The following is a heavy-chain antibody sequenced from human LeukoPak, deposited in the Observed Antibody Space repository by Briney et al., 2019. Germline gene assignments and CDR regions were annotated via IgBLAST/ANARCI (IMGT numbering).Heavy chain of an antibody. V-gene: IGHV1-24*01. J-gene: IGHJ6*03. CDR3: ATDTSGYYYMDV. CDR1: GGTFSSYD. Sequence: ASVKVSCKASGGTFSSYDISWVRQAPGKGLEWMGGFDPEGGETIYAQKFQGRVTMTEDTSTDTAYMELSSLRSEDTAVYYCATDTSGYYYMDVWGKGTTVTVSS. CDR2: FDPEGGET. D-gene: IGHD6-6*01.